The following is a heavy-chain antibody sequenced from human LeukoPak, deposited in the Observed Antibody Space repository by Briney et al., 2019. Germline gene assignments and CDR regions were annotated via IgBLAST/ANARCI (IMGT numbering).Heavy chain of an antibody. CDR1: GGSISSYY. CDR2: IYYSGYT. Sequence: PSETLSLTCTVSGGSISSYYWSWIRQPPGKGLEWIGYIYYSGYTNYNPSLKSRVTISVDTSKNQFSLKMRSVTAADTAVYYCASRGELWFGEYTPSDYWGQGTLVTVSS. CDR3: ASRGELWFGEYTPSDY. J-gene: IGHJ4*02. D-gene: IGHD3-10*01. V-gene: IGHV4-59*12.